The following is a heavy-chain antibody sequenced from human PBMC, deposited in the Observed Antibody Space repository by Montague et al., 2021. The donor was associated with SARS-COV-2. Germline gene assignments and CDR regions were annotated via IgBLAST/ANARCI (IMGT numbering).Heavy chain of an antibody. CDR1: GGSITSSAYF. Sequence: SETLSLTCTVSGGSITSSAYFWSWIRQSPGKGLEWIGTIYYSGNTYSNPSLKSRLTISMDTSKSQVSLKINSVTAADTAVYFCASLGSPAYCGGDCYLRDYGPDVWGQGTRVTVSS. CDR2: IYYSGNT. V-gene: IGHV4-39*01. CDR3: ASLGSPAYCGGDCYLRDYGPDV. D-gene: IGHD2-21*02. J-gene: IGHJ6*02.